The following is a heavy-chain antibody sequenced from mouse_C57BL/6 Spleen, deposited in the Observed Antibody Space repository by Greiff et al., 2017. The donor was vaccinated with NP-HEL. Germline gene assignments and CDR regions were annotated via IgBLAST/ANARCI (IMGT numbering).Heavy chain of an antibody. D-gene: IGHD1-1*01. CDR3: ARAYYGSSYLDY. J-gene: IGHJ2*01. CDR2: IYPGDGDT. V-gene: IGHV1-80*01. Sequence: VQLQQSGAELVKPGASVKISCKASGYAFSSYWMNWVKQRPGKGLEWIGQIYPGDGDTNYNGKFKGKATLTADKSSSTAYMQLSSLTSEDPAVYFCARAYYGSSYLDYWGQGTTLTVSS. CDR1: GYAFSSYW.